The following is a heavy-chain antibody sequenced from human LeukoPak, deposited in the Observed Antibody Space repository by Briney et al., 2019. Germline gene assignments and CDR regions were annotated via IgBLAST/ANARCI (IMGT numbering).Heavy chain of an antibody. CDR2: IYHSGTT. Sequence: SETLSLTCTVSGGSIRSSSHYWGWIRQPPGEGLEWIGIIYHSGTTYYNASLKSRVTISVDTSKNQFSLKLSSVTAADTAVYYCATSSIVGATRSFDYWAREPWSPSPQ. CDR1: GGSIRSSSHY. V-gene: IGHV4-39*07. D-gene: IGHD1-26*01. J-gene: IGHJ4*02. CDR3: ATSSIVGATRSFDY.